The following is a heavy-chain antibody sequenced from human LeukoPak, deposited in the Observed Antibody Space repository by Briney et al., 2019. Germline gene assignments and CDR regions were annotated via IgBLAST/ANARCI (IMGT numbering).Heavy chain of an antibody. D-gene: IGHD2/OR15-2a*01. V-gene: IGHV4-34*01. CDR2: INHSGST. J-gene: IGHJ4*02. Sequence: PSETLSLTCAVYGGSFSGYYWSWIRQPPGKGLEWIGEINHSGSTNYNPSLKSRVTMSVDTSKNQFSLKLSSVTAADTAVYYCARGTTTLEGWGQGTLVTVSS. CDR3: ARGTTTLEG. CDR1: GGSFSGYY.